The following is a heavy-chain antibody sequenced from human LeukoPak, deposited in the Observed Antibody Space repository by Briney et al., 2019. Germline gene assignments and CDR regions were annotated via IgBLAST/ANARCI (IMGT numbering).Heavy chain of an antibody. CDR2: LNPNSGNA. CDR3: ARRKFLGWFNP. J-gene: IGHJ5*02. CDR1: GYIFTTYD. Sequence: ASVKVSCKASGYIFTTYDIGWVRQATGQGLEWMGWLNPNSGNAGYAQKFQGRVTISRNTSISTAYMELSSLRSDDTAIYYCARRKFLGWFNPWGQGTLVTVSS. D-gene: IGHD7-27*01. V-gene: IGHV1-8*03.